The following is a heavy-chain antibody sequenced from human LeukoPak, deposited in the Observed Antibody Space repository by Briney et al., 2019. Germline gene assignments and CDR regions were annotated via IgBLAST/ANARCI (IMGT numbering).Heavy chain of an antibody. CDR1: GDSMSNYY. J-gene: IGHJ6*03. D-gene: IGHD3-3*01. CDR2: IYYSGTT. V-gene: IGHV4-59*08. CDR3: ARIRFLEWLPHYYYYMDV. Sequence: SETLSLTCSVSGDSMSNYYWNWIRQPPGKGLEWIGYIYYSGTTNYNPSLKSRVTISVDTSKNQFSLKLSSVTAADTAVYYCARIRFLEWLPHYYYYMDVWGKGTTVTVSS.